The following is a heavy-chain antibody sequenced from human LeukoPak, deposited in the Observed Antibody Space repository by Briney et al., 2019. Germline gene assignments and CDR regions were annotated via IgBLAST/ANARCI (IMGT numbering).Heavy chain of an antibody. CDR1: GFTFSSYW. CDR3: LVTTRSRGFDY. D-gene: IGHD1/OR15-1a*01. CDR2: IRQDGSVQ. V-gene: IGHV3-7*01. J-gene: IGHJ4*02. Sequence: GGSLRLSCAASGFTFSSYWMSLVRQAPGKGLEWVANIRQDGSVQNYVDSVKGRFTISRDNPKNSVYLQMSSLRAGDTAVYYCLVTTRSRGFDYWGQGTLVTVSS.